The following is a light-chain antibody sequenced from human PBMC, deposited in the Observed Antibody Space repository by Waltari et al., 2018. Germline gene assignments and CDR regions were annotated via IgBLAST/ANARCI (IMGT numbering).Light chain of an antibody. CDR3: QQYNNWPQT. Sequence: EIVMAQSPATLSVSPGERATLSCRASQSVGSNLAWYQKKPGQAHRLLIYGASTRATGIPAEFSGSGSGTEFTLTISSLESEDFAVYYCQQYNNWPQTFGQGTKVEIK. J-gene: IGKJ1*01. V-gene: IGKV3-15*01. CDR1: QSVGSN. CDR2: GAS.